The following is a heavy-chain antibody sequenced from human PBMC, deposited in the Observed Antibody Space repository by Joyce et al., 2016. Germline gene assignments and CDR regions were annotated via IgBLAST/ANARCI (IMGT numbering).Heavy chain of an antibody. V-gene: IGHV4-30-4*08. CDR2: LCYTGNS. Sequence: QVRLQESGPGLVRPSQTLSLVCTVSGASITDNNYYLSWIRQTPEMGLEWIGFLCYTGNSRYNPSLRSRPTLAFDTSKNQFSLRLTSVTAADTAVYFCARSYWNYGAFNAWGQGTLVTVSS. CDR3: ARSYWNYGAFNA. CDR1: GASITDNNYY. D-gene: IGHD1-7*01. J-gene: IGHJ5*02.